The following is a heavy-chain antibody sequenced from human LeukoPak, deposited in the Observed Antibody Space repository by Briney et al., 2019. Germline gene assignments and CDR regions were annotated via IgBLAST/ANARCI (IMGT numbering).Heavy chain of an antibody. Sequence: GGSLRLSCAASGFTFSAYWMHWVRQAPGKGLVWVSRIKGDGSGASYADSVKGRFTISRDNAKNTLYLEMESLRAEDTAVYYCACTSRPIDAWGQGTLVTVSS. V-gene: IGHV3-74*01. CDR3: ACTSRPIDA. J-gene: IGHJ5*02. CDR2: IKGDGSGA. D-gene: IGHD2-8*01. CDR1: GFTFSAYW.